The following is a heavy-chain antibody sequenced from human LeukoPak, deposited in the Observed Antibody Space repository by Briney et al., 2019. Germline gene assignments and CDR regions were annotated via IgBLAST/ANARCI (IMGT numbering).Heavy chain of an antibody. V-gene: IGHV4-34*01. CDR1: GGSFSGYY. D-gene: IGHD3-22*01. CDR2: INQSGST. J-gene: IGHJ4*02. Sequence: SETLSLTCAVYGGSFSGYYWSWIRQPPGEGLEWIGEINQSGSTNYNPSLKSRVTISVDTSKNQFSLKLSSVTAADTAVYYCARTKTYYYDSSGYYYDYWGQGTLVTVSS. CDR3: ARTKTYYYDSSGYYYDY.